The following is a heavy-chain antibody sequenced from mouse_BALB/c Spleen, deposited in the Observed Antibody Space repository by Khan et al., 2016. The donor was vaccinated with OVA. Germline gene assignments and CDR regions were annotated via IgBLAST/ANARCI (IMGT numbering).Heavy chain of an antibody. J-gene: IGHJ2*01. V-gene: IGHV1-76*01. CDR3: AREEASDHFDH. CDR1: GYIFTSYW. D-gene: IGHD3-2*02. Sequence: QVQLKESGAELVRPGASVKLSCKTSGYIFTSYWIHWVKQRSGQGLEWIARIYPGTDNSYYNEKFKDKATLTADKSSSTAYMQLSSLKSEDSDVFFWAREEASDHFDHWGQGTTLTVSS. CDR2: IYPGTDNS.